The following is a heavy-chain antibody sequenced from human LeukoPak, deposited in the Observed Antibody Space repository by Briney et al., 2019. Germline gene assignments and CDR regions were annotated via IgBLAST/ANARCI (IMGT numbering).Heavy chain of an antibody. CDR1: GYTFSSYD. V-gene: IGHV1-8*01. CDR2: MNPITGNT. Sequence: ASVKVSCKASGYTFSSYDINWVRQATGQGLEWMGWMNPITGNTGYAPKFQGRVTITRDTSINTAYMDLACLSSEDTAVYYCARGRSGRRFLADYWGQGTLVTVSS. D-gene: IGHD3-3*01. J-gene: IGHJ4*02. CDR3: ARGRSGRRFLADY.